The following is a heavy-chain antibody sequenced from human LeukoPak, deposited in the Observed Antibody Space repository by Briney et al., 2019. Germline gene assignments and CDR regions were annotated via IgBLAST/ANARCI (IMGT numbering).Heavy chain of an antibody. Sequence: SETLSPTCTVSGGSISSSSYYWGWIRQPPGKGLEWIGYIYYSGSTNYNPSLKSRVTISVDTSKNQFSLKLSSVTAADTAVYYCARADILTGYYGGSWYYFDYWGQGTLVTVSS. D-gene: IGHD3-9*01. J-gene: IGHJ4*02. CDR3: ARADILTGYYGGSWYYFDY. CDR2: IYYSGST. V-gene: IGHV4-61*05. CDR1: GGSISSSSYY.